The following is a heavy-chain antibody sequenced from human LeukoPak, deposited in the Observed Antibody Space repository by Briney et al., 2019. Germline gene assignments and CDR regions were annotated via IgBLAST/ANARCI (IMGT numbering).Heavy chain of an antibody. J-gene: IGHJ6*02. CDR2: ISGSGGST. CDR1: GFTFSSYA. V-gene: IGHV3-23*01. D-gene: IGHD3-10*01. CDR3: AKDLSRITYYYGSGSYYPYGMDV. Sequence: GGSLRLSCAASGFTFSSYAMSWVRQAPGKGLEWVSAISGSGGSTYYADSVKGRFTISRDNSKNTLYLQMNSLRAEDTAVYYCAKDLSRITYYYGSGSYYPYGMDVWGQGTTVTVSS.